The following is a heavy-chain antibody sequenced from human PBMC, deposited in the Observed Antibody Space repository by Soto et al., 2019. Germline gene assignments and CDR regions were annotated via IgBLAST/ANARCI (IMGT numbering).Heavy chain of an antibody. Sequence: QVQLVQSGAEVKKPGASVKGSCKASGYTFTSYGISWVRHAPGQGLEWRGGINAYNGKAQYAQKREGRVTVTTDRSTRTADRKRRSRRSDDTAVDYCARVKSVAGGKYDGDYGGQRTPVTVAA. CDR3: ARVKSVAGGKYDGDY. V-gene: IGHV1-18*01. CDR1: GYTFTSYG. D-gene: IGHD3-16*01. J-gene: IGHJ4*02. CDR2: INAYNGKA.